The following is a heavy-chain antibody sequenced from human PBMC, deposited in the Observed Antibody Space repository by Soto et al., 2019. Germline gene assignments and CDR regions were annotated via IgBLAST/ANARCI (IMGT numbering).Heavy chain of an antibody. CDR2: IYKSGSS. Sequence: LSETLSLTCTVSGDSINNAEYYWGWVRQTPGRGLEWIAYIYKSGSSYYNPSLRSRVTLSVDTSKNHVSLRLMSVTAADTAVYFCARLMSGYYFFDSWGQGALVTVSS. D-gene: IGHD3-3*01. CDR1: GDSINNAEYY. J-gene: IGHJ4*02. V-gene: IGHV4-30-4*01. CDR3: ARLMSGYYFFDS.